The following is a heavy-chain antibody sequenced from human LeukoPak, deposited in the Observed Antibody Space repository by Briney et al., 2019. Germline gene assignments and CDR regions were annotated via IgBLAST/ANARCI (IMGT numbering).Heavy chain of an antibody. V-gene: IGHV3-23*01. J-gene: IGHJ4*02. CDR3: AKASAMIVVVSKHFDY. CDR2: SGSGGST. Sequence: GGSLRLSCAASGFTFSSYAMSWVRQAPGEGLEWVSASGSGGSTYYADSVKGRFTISRDNSKNTLYLQMNSLRAEDTAVYYCAKASAMIVVVSKHFDYWGQGTLVTVSS. D-gene: IGHD3-22*01. CDR1: GFTFSSYA.